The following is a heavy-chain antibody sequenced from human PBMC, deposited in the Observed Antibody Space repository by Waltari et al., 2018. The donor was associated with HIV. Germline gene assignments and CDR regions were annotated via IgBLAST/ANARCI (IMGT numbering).Heavy chain of an antibody. J-gene: IGHJ4*02. CDR1: GYTFSKYD. D-gene: IGHD3-10*01. CDR2: MNPNRGST. V-gene: IGHV1-8*01. Sequence: QVQLVQSGAEVKKHGASVRVSCKASGYTFSKYDRNWVRQASGQGLEWMGWMNPNRGSTGYAPKFQGIVSMTRSTSIRTAYMELSRLTSEDTAVYYCARTDRGVNGQEFDYWGQGTLVTVSS. CDR3: ARTDRGVNGQEFDY.